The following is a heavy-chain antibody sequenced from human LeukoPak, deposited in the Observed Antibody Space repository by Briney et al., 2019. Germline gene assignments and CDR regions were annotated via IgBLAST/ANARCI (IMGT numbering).Heavy chain of an antibody. J-gene: IGHJ4*02. D-gene: IGHD4-17*01. CDR3: AREMNYGDYFDY. CDR1: GFTFSTYV. CDR2: IWYDGSKK. Sequence: PGRSLRLSCAASGFTFSTYVMHWVRQAPGKGLEWAAVIWYDGSKKDYAVSVKGRFTISRDNSKNTLYLQMNSLRAEDTAVYYCAREMNYGDYFDYWGQGTLVTVSS. V-gene: IGHV3-33*01.